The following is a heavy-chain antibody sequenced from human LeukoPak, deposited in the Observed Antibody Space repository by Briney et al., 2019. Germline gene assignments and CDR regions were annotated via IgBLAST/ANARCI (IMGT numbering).Heavy chain of an antibody. CDR1: GFTFSNYA. CDR2: FSGSGGRT. CDR3: ARELGSGSTSCYFDY. Sequence: GGSLRLSCAASGFTFSNYAMSWVRQAPGKGLEWVSSFSGSGGRTYYADSVKGRFTVSRDNAKNTVYLQMSSLRVEDTAVYYCARELGSGSTSCYFDYWGQGTLVTVSS. J-gene: IGHJ4*02. V-gene: IGHV3-23*01. D-gene: IGHD2-2*01.